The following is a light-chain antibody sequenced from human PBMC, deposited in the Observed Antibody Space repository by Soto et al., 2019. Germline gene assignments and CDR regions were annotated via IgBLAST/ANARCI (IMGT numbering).Light chain of an antibody. Sequence: DLQMTQSPSSLSVSVGDRVTMTCRASETISTFLNWYQVKPGKAPKLLIYAASTLQDGVPSRFSGSGSGTDFTLTINSLQPEDFASYYCQQSYDISPITFGRGTRLEI. J-gene: IGKJ5*01. CDR1: ETISTF. CDR2: AAS. CDR3: QQSYDISPIT. V-gene: IGKV1-39*01.